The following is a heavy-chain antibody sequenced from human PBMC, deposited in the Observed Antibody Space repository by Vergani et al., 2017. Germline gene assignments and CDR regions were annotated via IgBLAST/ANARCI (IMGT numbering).Heavy chain of an antibody. CDR2: IIPMFGTT. J-gene: IGHJ4*02. V-gene: IGHV1-69*01. D-gene: IGHD6-19*01. Sequence: QVQLVQSGAEVKKPGSSVKVSCKASGGTFSGYSTLWVRQAPGQGLEWMGGIIPMFGTTYYAQKFQGRVTITADESTSTAYMELNSLRSEDTAVYYCARGGRAKWLVRVYLDYWGQGTLVTVSS. CDR3: ARGGRAKWLVRVYLDY. CDR1: GGTFSGYS.